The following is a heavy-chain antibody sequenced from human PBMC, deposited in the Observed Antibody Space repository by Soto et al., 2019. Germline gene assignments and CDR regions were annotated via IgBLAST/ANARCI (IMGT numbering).Heavy chain of an antibody. J-gene: IGHJ4*02. Sequence: QVQLVQSGAEVKKPGASVKVSCKASGYTFTGYYMHWVRQAPGRVLEWMGWINPNSGGTNYTKTFQGRVTITRDTSISTDYMELSRLRSDDTAVYYCVREGGSYSSFDYWGQGTLVTVSS. D-gene: IGHD1-26*01. CDR2: INPNSGGT. CDR1: GYTFTGYY. V-gene: IGHV1-2*02. CDR3: VREGGSYSSFDY.